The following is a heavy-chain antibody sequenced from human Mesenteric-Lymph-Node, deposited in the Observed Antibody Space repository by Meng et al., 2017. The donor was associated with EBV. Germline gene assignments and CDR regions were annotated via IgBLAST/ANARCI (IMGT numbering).Heavy chain of an antibody. Sequence: QLTLKESGPTLVQPTQTLPLTFTFSCFSLTSTGVRVGWLRQPPGKALEWLALFYWDDDKRYSPSLKSRLSITKNTSKNQVVLTMADMDPVDTGTYYCAGWSARLEYWGPGTLVTVSS. J-gene: IGHJ4*02. V-gene: IGHV2-5*02. CDR1: CFSLTSTGVR. CDR2: FYWDDDK. CDR3: AGWSARLEY. D-gene: IGHD3-3*01.